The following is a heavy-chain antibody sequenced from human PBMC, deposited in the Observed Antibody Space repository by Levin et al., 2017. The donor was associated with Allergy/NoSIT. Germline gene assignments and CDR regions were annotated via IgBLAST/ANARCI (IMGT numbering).Heavy chain of an antibody. CDR1: GFTFSSYV. D-gene: IGHD4-17*01. Sequence: PGGSLRLSCAASGFTFSSYVMSWVRQAPGKGLEWVSGISGSGGSTYYADSVKGRFTISRDNSKNTLYLQINSLRAEDTAVYYCAKASTTVTILLPRWYYWGQGTLVTVSS. CDR3: AKASTTVTILLPRWYY. V-gene: IGHV3-23*01. CDR2: ISGSGGST. J-gene: IGHJ4*02.